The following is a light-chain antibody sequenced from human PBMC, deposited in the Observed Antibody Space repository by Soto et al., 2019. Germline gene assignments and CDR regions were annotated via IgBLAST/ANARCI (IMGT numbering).Light chain of an antibody. Sequence: QSVLTQPPSVSGAPGQRVTISCTGSSSNIGAGYDVHWYQQRPGTAPKLLIFGNINRPSGVPDRFSDSKSGTSASLAITGLQAEDEGDYYCQSYDSTLGARYVFGTGTKVTVL. CDR2: GNI. CDR1: SSNIGAGYD. V-gene: IGLV1-40*01. J-gene: IGLJ1*01. CDR3: QSYDSTLGARYV.